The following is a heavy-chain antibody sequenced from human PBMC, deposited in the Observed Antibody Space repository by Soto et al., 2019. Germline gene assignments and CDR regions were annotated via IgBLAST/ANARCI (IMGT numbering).Heavy chain of an antibody. CDR3: ARGSRGVTTEGVYWFDP. D-gene: IGHD4-17*01. V-gene: IGHV4-34*01. CDR1: GGSFSGYY. Sequence: SETLSLTCAVYGGSFSGYYWSWIRQPPGKGLEWIGEINHSGSTNYNPSLKSRVTISVDTSKNQFSLKLSSVTAADTAVYYCARGSRGVTTEGVYWFDPWGQGTLVTVSS. J-gene: IGHJ5*02. CDR2: INHSGST.